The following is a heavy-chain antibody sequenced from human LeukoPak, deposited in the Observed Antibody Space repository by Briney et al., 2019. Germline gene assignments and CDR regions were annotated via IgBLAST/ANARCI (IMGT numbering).Heavy chain of an antibody. CDR2: INSNSGGT. CDR1: GYTFTDYY. Sequence: GASVKVSCKASGYTFTDYYMHWVRQAPGQGLEWMGWINSNSGGTNYAQKFQGRVTMTRDTSISTAYMELSSLRSEDTAVYYCARAFGVVITDAFDIWGQGTMVTVSS. J-gene: IGHJ3*02. D-gene: IGHD3-3*01. V-gene: IGHV1-2*02. CDR3: ARAFGVVITDAFDI.